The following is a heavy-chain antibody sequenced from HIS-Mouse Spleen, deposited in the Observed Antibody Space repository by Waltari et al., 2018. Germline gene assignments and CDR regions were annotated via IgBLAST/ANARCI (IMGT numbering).Heavy chain of an antibody. CDR1: GFTFSSFG. V-gene: IGHV3-33*06. CDR2: IWYDGSNK. D-gene: IGHD1-1*01. CDR3: AKAGYRTTGTAFYWYFDL. J-gene: IGHJ2*01. Sequence: CPVSGFTFSSFGMHWVRQAPGMGLEWVAVIWYDGSNKYYADSVKGRFTISRDNSKNTLYLQMNSLRAEDTAVYYCAKAGYRTTGTAFYWYFDLWGRGTLVTVSS.